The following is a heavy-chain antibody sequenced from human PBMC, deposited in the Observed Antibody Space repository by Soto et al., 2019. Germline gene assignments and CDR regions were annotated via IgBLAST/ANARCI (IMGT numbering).Heavy chain of an antibody. CDR3: ARDREYGSSSIDY. D-gene: IGHD2-15*01. V-gene: IGHV3-33*01. J-gene: IGHJ4*02. CDR1: GFTFSISG. Sequence: PGGSLRLSCAASGFTFSISGMHWVRQAPGKGLEWVAVIWYDGSDEYYGDSVKGRFSISRDNSKNTLYLQMNSLRAEDTAVYYCARDREYGSSSIDYWGQGALVTVSS. CDR2: IWYDGSDE.